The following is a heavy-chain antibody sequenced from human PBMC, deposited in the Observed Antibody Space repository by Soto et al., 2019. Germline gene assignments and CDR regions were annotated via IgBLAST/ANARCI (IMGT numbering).Heavy chain of an antibody. J-gene: IGHJ4*02. CDR3: ARVAY. CDR1: GLTLKRVS. CDR2: ISSASSET. V-gene: IGHV3-21*01. Sequence: GWSLGLSCESSGLTLKRVSMNWVRQVPGKGLEWVASISSASSETWYADSVKGRFIISRDNAQNSLFLQMNTLRPEDSAIYYCARVAYWGPGTQVTVS.